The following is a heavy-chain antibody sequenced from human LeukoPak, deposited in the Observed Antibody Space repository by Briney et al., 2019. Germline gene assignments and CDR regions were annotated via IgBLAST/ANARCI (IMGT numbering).Heavy chain of an antibody. J-gene: IGHJ4*02. D-gene: IGHD1-26*01. CDR3: AKDVEGATGY. CDR1: GFTFSSYS. V-gene: IGHV3-21*01. CDR2: ISSSSSYI. Sequence: GGSLRLSCAASGFTFSSYSMNWVRQAPGKGLEWVSSISSSSSYIYYADSVKGRFTISRDNAKNSLYLQMNSLRAEDTAVYYCAKDVEGATGYWGQGTLVTVSS.